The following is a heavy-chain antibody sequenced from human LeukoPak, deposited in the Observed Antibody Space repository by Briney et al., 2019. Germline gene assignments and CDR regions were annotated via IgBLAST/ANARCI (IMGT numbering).Heavy chain of an antibody. CDR1: GFTFISYG. J-gene: IGHJ3*02. CDR2: IRYDGTNK. CDR3: AKGSYYDILTGRGLDAFDI. Sequence: GGSLRLSCAASGFTFISYGMHWVRQAPGKGLEWVAFIRYDGTNKYYADSVKGRFTVSRDNSKNTLYLQMNSLRAEDTAVYYCAKGSYYDILTGRGLDAFDIWGQGTMVTVSS. D-gene: IGHD3-9*01. V-gene: IGHV3-30*02.